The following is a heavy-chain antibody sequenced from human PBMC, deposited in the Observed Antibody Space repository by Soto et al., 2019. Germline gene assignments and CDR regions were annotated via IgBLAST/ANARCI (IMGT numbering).Heavy chain of an antibody. J-gene: IGHJ4*02. CDR3: ARVQRRWLNSDY. CDR2: IYYGGTS. Sequence: QLHLQESGPGLVKPSETLSLTCTVAGASISNSSSYWGWVRQPPGKGLEWIGHIYYGGTSYSNPSIKGRVSLSVDKSKNQFSLKLNSVTAADTAVYFCARVQRRWLNSDYWVQGALVNVS. V-gene: IGHV4-39*01. CDR1: GASISNSSSY. D-gene: IGHD5-12*01.